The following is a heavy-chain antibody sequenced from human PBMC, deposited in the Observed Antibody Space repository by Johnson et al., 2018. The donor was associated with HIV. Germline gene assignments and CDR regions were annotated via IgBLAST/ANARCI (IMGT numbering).Heavy chain of an antibody. Sequence: VQLVESGGGLVQPGGSLRLSCAASGFTFSSYWMSWVRQAPGQGMVWVSRLIRDATNAIYADSVKGRFTISRDNAKNTLYLQMDRLRAEDTAVYYCTTWLMSAFDMWGQGTMVTVSS. CDR3: TTWLMSAFDM. CDR1: GFTFSSYW. V-gene: IGHV3-74*02. CDR2: LIRDATNA. J-gene: IGHJ3*02. D-gene: IGHD3-16*01.